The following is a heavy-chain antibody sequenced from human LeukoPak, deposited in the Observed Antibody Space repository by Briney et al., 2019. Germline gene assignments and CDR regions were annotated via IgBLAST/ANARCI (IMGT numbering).Heavy chain of an antibody. Sequence: SETLSLTCSVSGGSISSHYWTWVRQPPGQALEFIGYIYYGGRTQYNPSLKSRVTITMDTSKNQFSLRLNSVSAADTAVYYCAREVTVAGTFYFYMDVWGKGTTVTVSS. CDR1: GGSISSHY. CDR3: AREVTVAGTFYFYMDV. J-gene: IGHJ6*03. V-gene: IGHV4-59*11. CDR2: IYYGGRT. D-gene: IGHD6-19*01.